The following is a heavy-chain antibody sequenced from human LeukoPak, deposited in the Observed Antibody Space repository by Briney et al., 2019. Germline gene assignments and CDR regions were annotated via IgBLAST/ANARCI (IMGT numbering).Heavy chain of an antibody. D-gene: IGHD3-9*01. CDR2: IIPIFGTA. J-gene: IGHJ4*02. V-gene: IGHV1-69*13. CDR1: GGTFSSYA. Sequence: AASVKVSCKASGGTFSSYAISWVRQAPGQGLEWMGGIIPIFGTANCAQKFQGRVTITADESTSTAYMELSSLRSEDTAVYYCARSRARYFDWLLHFDYWGQGTLVTVSS. CDR3: ARSRARYFDWLLHFDY.